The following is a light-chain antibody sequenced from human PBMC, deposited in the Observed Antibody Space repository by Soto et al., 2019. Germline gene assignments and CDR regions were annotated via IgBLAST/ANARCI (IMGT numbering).Light chain of an antibody. CDR3: CSYAGSYTGV. Sequence: QSVLTQPRSVSGSPGQSVTISCTGTSSDVGGYNYVSWYQQHPGKAPKLMIYDVSKRPSGVPDRFSGSKSGNTASLTISGLQAEDGADYYCCSYAGSYTGVFGGGTKLTVL. CDR2: DVS. V-gene: IGLV2-11*01. J-gene: IGLJ3*02. CDR1: SSDVGGYNY.